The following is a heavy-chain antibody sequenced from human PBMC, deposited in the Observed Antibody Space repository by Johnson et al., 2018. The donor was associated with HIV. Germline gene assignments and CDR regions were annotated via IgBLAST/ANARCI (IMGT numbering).Heavy chain of an antibody. J-gene: IGHJ3*02. CDR2: ISYDGSNK. V-gene: IGHV3-30-3*01. CDR3: ARGGYSGSYWGPGAFDI. Sequence: QVQLVESGGDLVQPGRSLRLSCAASGFTFSSYAMHWVRQAPGKGLEWVTVISYDGSNKYYADSVKVRFTISRDNSKNTLYLQMNSLRAEDTAVYYCARGGYSGSYWGPGAFDIWGQGTMVTVSS. D-gene: IGHD1-26*01. CDR1: GFTFSSYA.